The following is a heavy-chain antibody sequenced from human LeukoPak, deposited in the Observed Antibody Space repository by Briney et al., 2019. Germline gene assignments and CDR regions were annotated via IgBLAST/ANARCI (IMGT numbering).Heavy chain of an antibody. J-gene: IGHJ4*02. CDR2: INPNSGGT. V-gene: IGHV1-2*04. D-gene: IGHD6-13*01. Sequence: ASVKVSCKASGYTCTGYYMHWVRQAPGQGLEWMGWINPNSGGTNYAQKFQGWVTMTRDTSISTAYMELSRLRSDDTAVYYCARSPSSSWFHFDYWGQGTLVTVSS. CDR1: GYTCTGYY. CDR3: ARSPSSSWFHFDY.